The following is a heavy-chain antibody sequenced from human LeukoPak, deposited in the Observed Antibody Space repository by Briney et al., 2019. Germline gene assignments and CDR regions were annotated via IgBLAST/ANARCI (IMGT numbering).Heavy chain of an antibody. CDR2: IRYDGTHK. V-gene: IGHV3-30*02. J-gene: IGHJ4*02. D-gene: IGHD3-16*01. Sequence: GGSLRLSCAASGFTFSSYGVHWLRQAPGKGLEWLTFIRYDGTHKYYADSVKGRFTISRDNSKNTLYLQMNTLRAEDTAVYYCAKDLHYLWGSYDPDYWGQGTLVTVSS. CDR1: GFTFSSYG. CDR3: AKDLHYLWGSYDPDY.